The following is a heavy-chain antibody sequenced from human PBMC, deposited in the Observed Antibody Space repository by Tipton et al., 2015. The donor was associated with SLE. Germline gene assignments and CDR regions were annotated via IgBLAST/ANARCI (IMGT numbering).Heavy chain of an antibody. CDR1: GFIFRMYA. CDR3: AKGIRDFGDFHEVGWFDP. CDR2: ISGSGGST. J-gene: IGHJ5*02. D-gene: IGHD4-17*01. Sequence: SLRLSCVASGFIFRMYAMTWVRQAPGKGLEWVSSISGSGGSTYYADSVKGRCTISRDNSKNTVYLQMNSLRAGDTAVYYCAKGIRDFGDFHEVGWFDPWGQGTLVTVSS. V-gene: IGHV3-23*01.